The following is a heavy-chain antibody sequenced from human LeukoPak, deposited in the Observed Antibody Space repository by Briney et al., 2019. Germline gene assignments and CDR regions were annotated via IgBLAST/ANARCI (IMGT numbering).Heavy chain of an antibody. D-gene: IGHD4-23*01. CDR3: TTFPTYGGSLWYFDY. V-gene: IGHV3-74*01. CDR1: GFTFSNYW. J-gene: IGHJ4*02. CDR2: INTDGSDT. Sequence: GGSLRLSCAASGFTFSNYWMHWVRQAPGKGLVWVSRINTDGSDTTYADSVKGRFTISRDNAKNTLYLQMKSLSAEDTAVYYCTTFPTYGGSLWYFDYWGQGTLVTVSS.